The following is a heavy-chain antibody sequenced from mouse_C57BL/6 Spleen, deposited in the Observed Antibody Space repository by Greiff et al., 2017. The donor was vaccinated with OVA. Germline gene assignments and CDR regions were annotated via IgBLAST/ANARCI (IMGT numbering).Heavy chain of an antibody. CDR1: GYSFTGYS. J-gene: IGHJ2*01. CDR3: ARSRSPRDYFDC. V-gene: IGHV1-42*01. CDR2: INPSTGGT. Sequence: VQLQQSGPELVKPGASVKISCKASGYSFTGYSMNWVKQSPETSLEWIGEINPSTGGTTYNQQFKAKATLTVDKSSSTAYMQLKSLTSEDSAVYDWARSRSPRDYFDCWGQGTTLTVSS.